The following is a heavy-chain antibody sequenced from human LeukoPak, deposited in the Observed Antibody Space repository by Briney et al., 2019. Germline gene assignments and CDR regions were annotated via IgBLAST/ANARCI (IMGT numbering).Heavy chain of an antibody. CDR3: ARAHLPAATEYYFDY. D-gene: IGHD2-2*01. Sequence: SETLSLTCTVSGGSISSYYWSWIRQPPGKGLEWIGYIYYSGSTYYNPSLKSRVTISVDTSKNQFSLKLSSVTAADTAVYYCARAHLPAATEYYFDYWGQGTLVTVSS. V-gene: IGHV4-59*12. J-gene: IGHJ4*02. CDR2: IYYSGST. CDR1: GGSISSYY.